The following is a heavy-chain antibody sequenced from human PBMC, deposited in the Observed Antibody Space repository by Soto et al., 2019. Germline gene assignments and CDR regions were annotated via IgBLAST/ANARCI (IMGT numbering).Heavy chain of an antibody. Sequence: QVQLVQSGAEVKKPGSSVKVSCKASGGIFSTYAISWLRQAPGQGLEWMGGIIPLFGTPNYAQRFQGRVTITADESTSTAYMELSRLSSEDTAVYYCARDRDDDGSGNYYNRIDFWGQGTLVTVSS. CDR1: GGIFSTYA. CDR2: IIPLFGTP. J-gene: IGHJ4*02. D-gene: IGHD3-10*01. V-gene: IGHV1-69*01. CDR3: ARDRDDDGSGNYYNRIDF.